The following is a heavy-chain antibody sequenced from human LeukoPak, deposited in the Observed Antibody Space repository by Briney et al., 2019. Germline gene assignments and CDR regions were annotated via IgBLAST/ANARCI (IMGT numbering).Heavy chain of an antibody. CDR2: ISSSSSTI. Sequence: GGSLRLSCVVSGFTFSNYGMHWVRQAPGRGREGVSYISSSSSTIYYADSVKGLFTIYRDNAKISQYLEMNSVRDEDTAVYYCARDALRYFDPGVWGQGTTVTVSS. J-gene: IGHJ6*02. CDR3: ARDALRYFDPGV. V-gene: IGHV3-48*02. CDR1: GFTFSNYG. D-gene: IGHD3-9*01.